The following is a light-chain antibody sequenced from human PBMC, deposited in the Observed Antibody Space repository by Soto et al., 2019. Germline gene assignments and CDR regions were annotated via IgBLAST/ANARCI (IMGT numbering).Light chain of an antibody. CDR3: QQRSNCHPLT. CDR1: QSVTSNY. J-gene: IGKJ4*01. V-gene: IGKV3D-20*02. Sequence: EIVLTQSPGTLSLSPGERATLSCRASQSVTSNYLAWYQQKPGQAPGLLIYDTSTRASGVPDRFSGSGSGREFTLTISRLEPEDFAVYYCQQRSNCHPLTFGGGTKVDIK. CDR2: DTS.